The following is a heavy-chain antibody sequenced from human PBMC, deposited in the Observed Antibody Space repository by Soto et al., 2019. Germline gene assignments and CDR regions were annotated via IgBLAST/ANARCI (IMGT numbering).Heavy chain of an antibody. J-gene: IGHJ4*02. CDR1: GFTFSSNS. V-gene: IGHV3-21*01. CDR2: ISTSSSYI. CDR3: ARHPGGYGDYFFDY. D-gene: IGHD4-17*01. Sequence: GSLRLSCAASGFTFSSNSMNWVRQAPGKGLEWVSSISTSSSYIYYADSVKGRFTISRDNAKNSVYLQMSSLRVEDTAVYYCARHPGGYGDYFFDYWGQGTLVTVSS.